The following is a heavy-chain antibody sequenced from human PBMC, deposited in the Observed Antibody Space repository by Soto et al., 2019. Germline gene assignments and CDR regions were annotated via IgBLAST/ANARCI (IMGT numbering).Heavy chain of an antibody. D-gene: IGHD6-6*01. CDR3: ATFEERIPLYSSSAPRAFDI. Sequence: EVQLLESGGGLVQPGGSLRLSCAASGFTFSSYAMSWVRQAPGKGLEWVSAISGSGGSTYYADSVKGRFTISRDNSKNTLYLQMNSLRAEDTAVYYCATFEERIPLYSSSAPRAFDIWGQGTMVTVSS. CDR2: ISGSGGST. J-gene: IGHJ3*02. CDR1: GFTFSSYA. V-gene: IGHV3-23*01.